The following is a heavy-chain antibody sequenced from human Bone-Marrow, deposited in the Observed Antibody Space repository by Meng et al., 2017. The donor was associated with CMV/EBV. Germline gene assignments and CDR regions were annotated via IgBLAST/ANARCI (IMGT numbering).Heavy chain of an antibody. CDR1: GYTFTRFG. CDR3: ARGVKVVTDYWYFDL. V-gene: IGHV1-18*01. J-gene: IGHJ2*01. CDR2: ISPYNGNT. Sequence: SGYTFTRFGVGWVRQAPGQGLGWVGWISPYNGNTKYAQKLQDRVTMTTDTPTSTADIELRRLKSDDTAVYYCARGVKVVTDYWYFDLWGRGTLVTVSS. D-gene: IGHD2-21*02.